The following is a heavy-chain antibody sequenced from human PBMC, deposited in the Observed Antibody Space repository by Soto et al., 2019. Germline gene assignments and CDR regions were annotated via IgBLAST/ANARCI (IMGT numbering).Heavy chain of an antibody. CDR2: IGGSGGST. D-gene: IGHD3-10*01. CDR1: GFTFSSYA. J-gene: IGHJ4*02. CDR3: AKGDYYGSGSYYKAPFDY. Sequence: GGSLSLSCAASGFTFSSYAMSWVRQAPGKGLEWVSAIGGSGGSTYYADSVKGRFTISRDNSKNTLYLQMNSLRAEDTAVYYCAKGDYYGSGSYYKAPFDYWGQGTLVTVSS. V-gene: IGHV3-23*01.